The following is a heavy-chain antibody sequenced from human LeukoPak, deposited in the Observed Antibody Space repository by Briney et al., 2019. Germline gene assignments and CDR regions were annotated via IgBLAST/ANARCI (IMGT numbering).Heavy chain of an antibody. CDR1: GYTFTSYG. J-gene: IGHJ3*02. Sequence: ASVKVSCKASGYTFTSYGISWVRQAPGQGLEWMGWISAYNGNTNYAQKFQGRVTMTTDTSTSTAYMELSRLRSDDTAVYYCARGSRLLWFGERDHAFDIWGQGTMVTVSS. D-gene: IGHD3-10*01. CDR2: ISAYNGNT. CDR3: ARGSRLLWFGERDHAFDI. V-gene: IGHV1-18*01.